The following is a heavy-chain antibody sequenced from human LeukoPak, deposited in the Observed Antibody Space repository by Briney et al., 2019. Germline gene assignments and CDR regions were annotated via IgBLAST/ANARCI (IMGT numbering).Heavy chain of an antibody. CDR2: SSSGSTI. Sequence: PGGSLRLSCAASGFTFSSYEMNWVRQAPGKGLEWVSYSSSGSTIYYADSVKGRFTISRDNAKNSLYLQMNSLRAEDTALYYCARDDGGSFSTTFDIWGQGTMVTVSS. D-gene: IGHD1-26*01. CDR3: ARDDGGSFSTTFDI. CDR1: GFTFSSYE. J-gene: IGHJ3*02. V-gene: IGHV3-48*03.